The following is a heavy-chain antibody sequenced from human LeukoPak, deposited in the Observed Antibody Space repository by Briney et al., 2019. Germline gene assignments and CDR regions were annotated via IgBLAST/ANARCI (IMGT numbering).Heavy chain of an antibody. Sequence: SVKVSCKASGGTFSSYAISWVRQAPGQGLEWMGGIIPIFGTASYAQKFQGRVTITTDESTSTAYMELSSLRSEDTAVYYCARDGLGSYEDDYWGQGTLVTVSS. V-gene: IGHV1-69*05. CDR2: IIPIFGTA. CDR1: GGTFSSYA. J-gene: IGHJ4*02. D-gene: IGHD1-26*01. CDR3: ARDGLGSYEDDY.